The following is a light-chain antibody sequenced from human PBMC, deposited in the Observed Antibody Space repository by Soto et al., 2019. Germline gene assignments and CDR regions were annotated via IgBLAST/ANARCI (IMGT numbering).Light chain of an antibody. J-gene: IGKJ1*01. Sequence: DIQMTQSHSTLSASVGASLPITCRASQSISSWLAWYQQKPGKAPKLLIYKASSLERGVPPRFSGSGSGTEFTLTISSLQPEDFATYYCQQYDSYPAFGQGTKVDIK. V-gene: IGKV1-5*03. CDR2: KAS. CDR1: QSISSW. CDR3: QQYDSYPA.